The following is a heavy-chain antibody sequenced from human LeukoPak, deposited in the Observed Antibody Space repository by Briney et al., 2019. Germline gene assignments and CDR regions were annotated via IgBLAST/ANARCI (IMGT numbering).Heavy chain of an antibody. CDR3: ARGGSYGAYLDY. CDR2: IYYSGNT. Sequence: SETLSLTCSVSGASITNYYWSWIRQAPGKGLEWIGYIYYSGNTNTYNPSLKSRATISLYTSRKYFSLELRSVTAADTAVYYCARGGSYGAYLDYWGQGALVTVSS. V-gene: IGHV4-59*01. J-gene: IGHJ4*02. CDR1: GASITNYY. D-gene: IGHD1-26*01.